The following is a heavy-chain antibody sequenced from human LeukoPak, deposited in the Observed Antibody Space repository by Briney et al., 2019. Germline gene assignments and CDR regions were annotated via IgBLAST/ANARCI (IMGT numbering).Heavy chain of an antibody. CDR1: GGTFSSYA. CDR2: IIPIFGTA. V-gene: IGHV1-69*05. J-gene: IGHJ4*02. Sequence: SVKVSCKASGGTFSSYAIGWVRQAPGQGLEWMGRIIPIFGTANYAQKFQGRVTITTDESTSTAYMELSSLRSEDTALYYCARSIAVAGPAEDYFDYWGQGTLVTVSS. D-gene: IGHD6-19*01. CDR3: ARSIAVAGPAEDYFDY.